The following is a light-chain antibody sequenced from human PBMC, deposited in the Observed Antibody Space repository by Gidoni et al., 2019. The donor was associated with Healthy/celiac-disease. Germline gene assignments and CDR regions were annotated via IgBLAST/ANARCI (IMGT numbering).Light chain of an antibody. CDR2: AAS. V-gene: IGKV1-39*01. CDR1: QSISSY. Sequence: DIQMTQSPSSLSASVGDRFTITCRASQSISSYLNWYQQKPVKAPNILIYAASSLQSGVPSRFSGRGSGTDFTLTISSLQPEGFATYYCQQSYSTPITFGQGTRLEIK. CDR3: QQSYSTPIT. J-gene: IGKJ5*01.